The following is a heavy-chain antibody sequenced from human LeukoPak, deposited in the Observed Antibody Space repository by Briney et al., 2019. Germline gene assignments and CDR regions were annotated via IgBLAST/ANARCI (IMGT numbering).Heavy chain of an antibody. D-gene: IGHD3-22*01. J-gene: IGHJ4*02. V-gene: IGHV1-2*02. CDR3: ARDTAPYYLDGSGYYLDY. CDR1: GYTFIDYY. CDR2: INPNSNST. Sequence: ASVKVSCKASGYTFIDYYIHWVQQAPGQGLEWMGWINPNSNSTNYAQKFQGRVTLTWDTSISTVYMGLSTMRSDDTAVYYCARDTAPYYLDGSGYYLDYWGQGTLVTVSS.